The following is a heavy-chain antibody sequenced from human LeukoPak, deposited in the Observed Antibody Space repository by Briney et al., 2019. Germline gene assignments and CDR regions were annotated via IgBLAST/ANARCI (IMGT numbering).Heavy chain of an antibody. CDR3: ARSYDY. J-gene: IGHJ4*02. CDR1: GGSISSYY. V-gene: IGHV4-59*01. Sequence: PSETLSLTCTVSGGSISSYYWSWIRQPPGKGLEWIGYIYYSGNTNYNPSLKSRVTISVDTSKNQFSLKLSSVTAADTAVYYCARSYDYWGQGTLVTVSS. CDR2: IYYSGNT.